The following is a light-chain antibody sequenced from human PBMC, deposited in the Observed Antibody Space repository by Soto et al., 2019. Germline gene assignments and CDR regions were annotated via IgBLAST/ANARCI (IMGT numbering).Light chain of an antibody. CDR2: GAS. CDR3: QQDNNWPPLT. CDR1: QSVSSN. Sequence: EIVMTQSPATLSVSPGERATLSCRASQSVSSNLAWYQQKPGQAPRLLIYGASTRATGIPARFSGSGSGTEFTLTISGLQSEDFAVYYCQQDNNWPPLTFGPGTNVDIK. J-gene: IGKJ3*01. V-gene: IGKV3-15*01.